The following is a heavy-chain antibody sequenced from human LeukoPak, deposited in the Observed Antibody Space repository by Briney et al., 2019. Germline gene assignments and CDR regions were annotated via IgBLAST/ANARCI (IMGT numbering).Heavy chain of an antibody. CDR3: ARGRYSSSWYIYCYYMDV. J-gene: IGHJ6*03. V-gene: IGHV1-8*01. CDR1: GYTFTSYD. CDR2: MNPNSGNT. D-gene: IGHD6-13*01. Sequence: ASVKVSCKASGYTFTSYDINWVRQATGQGLEWMGWMNPNSGNTGYAQKFQGRVTMTRNTSISTAYMELSSLRSEDTAVYYCARGRYSSSWYIYCYYMDVWGKGTTVTISS.